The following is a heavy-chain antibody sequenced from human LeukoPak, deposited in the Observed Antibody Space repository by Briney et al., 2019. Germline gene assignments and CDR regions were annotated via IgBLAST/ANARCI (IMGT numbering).Heavy chain of an antibody. V-gene: IGHV1-3*01. CDR2: INAGNGNT. D-gene: IGHD3-10*01. CDR1: GYTFTSYA. Sequence: ASVKVSCKASGYTFTSYAMHWVRQAPGQRLEWMGWINAGNGNTKYSQKFRGRVTITRDTSASTAYVELSSLRSEDTAVYYCARDPYYYGSGSSNYFDYWGQGTLVTVSS. CDR3: ARDPYYYGSGSSNYFDY. J-gene: IGHJ4*02.